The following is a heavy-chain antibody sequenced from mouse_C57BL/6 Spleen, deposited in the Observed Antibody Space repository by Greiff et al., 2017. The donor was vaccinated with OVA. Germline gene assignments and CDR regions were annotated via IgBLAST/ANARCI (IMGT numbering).Heavy chain of an antibody. Sequence: VMLVESGPGLVAPSQSLSITCTVSGFSLTSYGVDWVRQSPGKGLEWLGVIWGVGSTNYNSALKSRLSISKDNSKSQVFLKMNSLQTDDTAMYYCASESTTGWFAYWGQGTLVTVSA. CDR3: ASESTTGWFAY. D-gene: IGHD2-14*01. V-gene: IGHV2-6*01. J-gene: IGHJ3*01. CDR1: GFSLTSYG. CDR2: IWGVGST.